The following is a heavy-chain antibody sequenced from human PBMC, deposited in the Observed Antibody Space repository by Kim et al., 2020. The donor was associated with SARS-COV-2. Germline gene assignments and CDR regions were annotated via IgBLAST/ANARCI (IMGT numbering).Heavy chain of an antibody. CDR1: GYSFTSYW. Sequence: GESLKISCKGSGYSFTSYWISWVRQMPGKGLEWMGRIDPSDSYTNYSPSFQGHVTISADKSISTAYLQWSSLKASDTAMYYCARRFPLGYCSGGSCYDPHYYGMDVWGQGTTVTVSS. J-gene: IGHJ6*02. V-gene: IGHV5-10-1*01. CDR3: ARRFPLGYCSGGSCYDPHYYGMDV. D-gene: IGHD2-15*01. CDR2: IDPSDSYT.